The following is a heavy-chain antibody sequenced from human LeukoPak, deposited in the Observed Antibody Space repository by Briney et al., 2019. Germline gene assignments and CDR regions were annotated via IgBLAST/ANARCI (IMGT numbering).Heavy chain of an antibody. CDR1: GYTFTSYD. Sequence: ASVKVSCKASGYTFTSYDINWVRQATGQGLEWMGWVNPNSGNTGYAQKFQGRVTMTRNTSISTAYMELSSLRSEDTAVYYCARVYSSGWYSNLYFDYWGQGTLVTVSS. CDR3: ARVYSSGWYSNLYFDY. V-gene: IGHV1-8*01. J-gene: IGHJ4*02. CDR2: VNPNSGNT. D-gene: IGHD6-19*01.